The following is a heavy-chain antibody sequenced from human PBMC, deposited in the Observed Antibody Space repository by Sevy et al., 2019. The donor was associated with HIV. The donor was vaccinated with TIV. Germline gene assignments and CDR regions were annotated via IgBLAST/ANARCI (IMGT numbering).Heavy chain of an antibody. J-gene: IGHJ4*02. V-gene: IGHV3-30-3*01. Sequence: GESLKISCAASGFTFSSYAMHWVRPAPGKGLERVAVISYDGSNKYYADSVKGRFTISRDNSKNTLYLQMNSLRAEDTAVYYCARVGDYWGQGTLVTVSS. D-gene: IGHD3-10*01. CDR1: GFTFSSYA. CDR2: ISYDGSNK. CDR3: ARVGDY.